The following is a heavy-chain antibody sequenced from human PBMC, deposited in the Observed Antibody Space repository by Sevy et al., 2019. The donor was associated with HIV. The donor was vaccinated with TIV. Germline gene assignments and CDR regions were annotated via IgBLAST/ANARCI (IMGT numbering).Heavy chain of an antibody. Sequence: GGSLRLSCAASGFSFSSYGMHWVRQTLGKGLEWVAFVHFDGNEKWYADSGKGRFTISRDNSKSTIFLQMDSLRIEDTARYCCVKDRCSDAGCPREYFDHWGQGTLVTVSS. CDR3: VKDRCSDAGCPREYFDH. J-gene: IGHJ4*02. D-gene: IGHD2-15*01. V-gene: IGHV3-30*02. CDR2: VHFDGNEK. CDR1: GFSFSSYG.